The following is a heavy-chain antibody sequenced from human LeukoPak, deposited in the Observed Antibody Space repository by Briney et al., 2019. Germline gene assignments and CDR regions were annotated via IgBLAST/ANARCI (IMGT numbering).Heavy chain of an antibody. J-gene: IGHJ4*02. D-gene: IGHD3-9*01. Sequence: ASVKVSCKASGYTFTSYYMHWVRQAPGQGLEWMGIINPSGGSTSYAQKFQGRVTMTRDTSTSTVYMELSSLRSEDTAVYYCARDRRNILTGQPTDYWGQGTLVTVSS. V-gene: IGHV1-46*01. CDR1: GYTFTSYY. CDR3: ARDRRNILTGQPTDY. CDR2: INPSGGST.